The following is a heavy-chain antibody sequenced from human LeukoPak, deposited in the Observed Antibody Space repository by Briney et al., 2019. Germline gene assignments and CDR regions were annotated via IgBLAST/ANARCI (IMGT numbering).Heavy chain of an antibody. Sequence: PGGSLRLSCAASGFTFSSYAMSWVRQAPGKGLEWVSAISGSGGSTYYADSVKGRFTISRDNSKNTLYLQMNSLRAEDTAVYYCARGFDRITITIFGVANTLPSPYYGMDVWGQGTTVTVSS. CDR2: ISGSGGST. CDR3: ARGFDRITITIFGVANTLPSPYYGMDV. V-gene: IGHV3-23*01. D-gene: IGHD3-3*01. CDR1: GFTFSSYA. J-gene: IGHJ6*02.